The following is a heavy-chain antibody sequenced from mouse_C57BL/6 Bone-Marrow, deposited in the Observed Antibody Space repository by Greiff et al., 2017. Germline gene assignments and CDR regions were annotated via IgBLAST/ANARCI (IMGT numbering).Heavy chain of an antibody. Sequence: QVQLQQPGAELVKPGASVKVSCKASGYTFTSYWMHWVKQRPGQGLEWIGRIHPSDSDTNYNQKFKGKATLTVDKSSSTDYMQLSSLTSEDSAVYYCAIEDWDFWYFDVWGTGTTVTVSS. V-gene: IGHV1-74*01. CDR1: GYTFTSYW. CDR3: AIEDWDFWYFDV. CDR2: IHPSDSDT. D-gene: IGHD4-1*01. J-gene: IGHJ1*03.